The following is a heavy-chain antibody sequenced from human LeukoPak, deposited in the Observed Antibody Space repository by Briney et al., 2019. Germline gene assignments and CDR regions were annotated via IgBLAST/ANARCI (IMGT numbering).Heavy chain of an antibody. V-gene: IGHV3-30*04. CDR1: GFTFSSYA. CDR3: AREYCGGDCYPDY. CDR2: ISYDGSNK. Sequence: HPGGSLRLSCAASGFTFSSYAMHWVRQAPGKGLEWVAVISYDGSNKYYADSVKGRFTISRDNSKNTLYLQMNSLRAEDTAVYYCAREYCGGDCYPDYWGQGTLVTVSS. J-gene: IGHJ4*02. D-gene: IGHD2-21*02.